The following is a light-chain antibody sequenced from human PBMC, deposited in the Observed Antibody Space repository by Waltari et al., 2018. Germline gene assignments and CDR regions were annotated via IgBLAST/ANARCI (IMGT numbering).Light chain of an antibody. CDR3: QSYDSSLGGSV. Sequence: QSVLTQPPSVSGAPGQRVTISCTGTNSNIGAGYDVNWYQQLPGEAPKLLIYGNTNRPSGVTDRVSGAKSGTSASLAITGLQAEDEADYYCQSYDSSLGGSVFGGGTKLTVL. J-gene: IGLJ2*01. V-gene: IGLV1-40*01. CDR1: NSNIGAGYD. CDR2: GNT.